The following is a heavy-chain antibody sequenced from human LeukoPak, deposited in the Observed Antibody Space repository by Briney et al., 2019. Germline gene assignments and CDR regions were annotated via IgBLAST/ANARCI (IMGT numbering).Heavy chain of an antibody. D-gene: IGHD5/OR15-5a*01. CDR3: ARAGLKLTLDY. CDR2: INHSGST. Sequence: SETLSLTCAVYGGSFSGYYWSWIRQPPGKGLEWIGEINHSGSTNYNPSLKSRVTISVDTSKNQFSLKLSSVTAADTAVYYCARAGLKLTLDYWGQGTLVTVSS. V-gene: IGHV4-34*01. J-gene: IGHJ4*02. CDR1: GGSFSGYY.